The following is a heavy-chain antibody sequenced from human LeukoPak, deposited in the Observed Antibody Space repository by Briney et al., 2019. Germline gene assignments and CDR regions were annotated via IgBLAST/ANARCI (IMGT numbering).Heavy chain of an antibody. V-gene: IGHV5-51*01. CDR3: ARRYCSGGSCGWFDH. Sequence: GESLKISFKGSGYSFSNYWIGWVRPMPGKGLEWMGIIYPGDSDTRYSPSFQGQVTFSADKSISTAYLQWSSLKASDTAMYYCARRYCSGGSCGWFDHWGQGTLVTVSS. CDR2: IYPGDSDT. J-gene: IGHJ5*02. D-gene: IGHD2-15*01. CDR1: GYSFSNYW.